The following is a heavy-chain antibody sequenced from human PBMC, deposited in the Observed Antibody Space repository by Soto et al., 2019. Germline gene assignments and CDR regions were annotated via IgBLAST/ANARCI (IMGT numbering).Heavy chain of an antibody. J-gene: IGHJ6*03. CDR1: GFTFSSYA. CDR3: ARNNWNDASFYYYMDV. CDR2: ISSSGGRT. D-gene: IGHD1-20*01. V-gene: IGHV3-23*01. Sequence: EVQLLESGGGLVQPGGSLRLSCAASGFTFSSYAMSWVRQAPGKGLEWVSGISSSGGRTYYADSVKGRFTISRDNSKNTLYLQMNSLRAEDTAVYYCARNNWNDASFYYYMDVWGKGTTVTVSS.